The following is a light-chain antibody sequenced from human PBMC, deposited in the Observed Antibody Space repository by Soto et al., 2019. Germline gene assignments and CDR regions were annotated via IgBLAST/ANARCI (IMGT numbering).Light chain of an antibody. V-gene: IGKV3-15*01. Sequence: EIVVTQSPATLSVSPGERATLFCRASQGINNNLAWYQKRPGQAPRLLIYGASTRAPGIPARFSGSGSGTDFTLTISSLQSEDFAVYHCQHYNNLPLSFGGGSKVEI. CDR3: QHYNNLPLS. CDR2: GAS. J-gene: IGKJ4*01. CDR1: QGINNN.